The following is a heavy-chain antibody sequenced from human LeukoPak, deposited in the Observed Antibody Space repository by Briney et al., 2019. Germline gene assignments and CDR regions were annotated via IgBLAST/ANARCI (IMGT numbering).Heavy chain of an antibody. J-gene: IGHJ3*02. D-gene: IGHD6-19*01. V-gene: IGHV1-46*01. CDR2: INPSGGST. CDR3: AREAAVDRDAFDI. CDR1: GYTFTSYY. Sequence: ASVKVSCKASGYTFTSYYMHWVRQAPGQGLEWMGIINPSGGSTSYAQKFQGRVTMTRNTSISTAYMELSSLRSEDTAVYYCAREAAVDRDAFDIWGQGTMVTVSS.